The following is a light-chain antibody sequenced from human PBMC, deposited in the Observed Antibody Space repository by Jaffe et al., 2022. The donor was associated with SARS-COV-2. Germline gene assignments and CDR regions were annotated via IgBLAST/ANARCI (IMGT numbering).Light chain of an antibody. CDR2: KAS. V-gene: IGKV1-5*03. CDR1: QSTSRW. J-gene: IGKJ4*01. Sequence: DIQMTQSPSTLSASVGDRVTITCRTSQSTSRWLAWFQQKPGEAPKVLIYKASSLEGGVPSRFSGSGSGTEFTLTISSLQPDDFATYYCQQYYTFPLTFGGGTKVEIK. CDR3: QQYYTFPLT.